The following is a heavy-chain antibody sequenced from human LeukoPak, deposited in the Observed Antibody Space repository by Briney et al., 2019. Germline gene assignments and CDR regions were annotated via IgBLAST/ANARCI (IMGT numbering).Heavy chain of an antibody. Sequence: SEALSLTCAVYGGSFSNYYWSWIRQPPGKGLEWIGEINHSGSTNYNPSLKSRVTISVDTSKNQFSLKLSSVTAADTAVYYCASFRGFDPWGQGTLVTVSS. CDR1: GGSFSNYY. J-gene: IGHJ5*02. V-gene: IGHV4-34*01. CDR2: INHSGST. CDR3: ASFRGFDP.